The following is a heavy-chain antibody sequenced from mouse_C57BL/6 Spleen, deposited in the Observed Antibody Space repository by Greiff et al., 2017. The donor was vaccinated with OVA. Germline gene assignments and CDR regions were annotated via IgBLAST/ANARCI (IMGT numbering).Heavy chain of an antibody. CDR2: INPNNGGT. Sequence: VQLQQSGPELVKPGASVKMSCKASGYTFNDYNMHWVKQSHGKSLEWIGSINPNNGGTSYNQKFKGQATLTVNKSSSTAYMELRSRTSEDAAVYYCARDYYGSSYWYFDVWGTGTTVTVSS. CDR3: ARDYYGSSYWYFDV. J-gene: IGHJ1*03. D-gene: IGHD1-1*01. CDR1: GYTFNDYN. V-gene: IGHV1-22*01.